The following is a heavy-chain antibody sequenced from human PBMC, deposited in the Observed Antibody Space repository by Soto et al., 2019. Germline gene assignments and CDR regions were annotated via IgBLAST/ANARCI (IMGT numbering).Heavy chain of an antibody. Sequence: PSETLSLTCTVSGSSISSSSYYWGWIRKPPGKGLEWIGSIYYSGSTYYNPSLKSRVTISVDRSKNQFSLKLSSVTAADTAVYYCARHFRPILSGCCKVAENWFEPGGQGALVTVSA. CDR2: IYYSGST. CDR1: GSSISSSSYY. D-gene: IGHD3-9*01. J-gene: IGHJ5*02. CDR3: ARHFRPILSGCCKVAENWFEP. V-gene: IGHV4-39*01.